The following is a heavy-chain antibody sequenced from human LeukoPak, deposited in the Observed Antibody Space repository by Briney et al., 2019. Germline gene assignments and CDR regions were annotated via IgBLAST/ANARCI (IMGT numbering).Heavy chain of an antibody. J-gene: IGHJ1*01. Sequence: SETLSLTCTVSGYSISSGYYWGWIRQPPGKGLEWIGSIYHSGSTYYNPSLKSRVTISVDTSKNQFSLKLSSVTAADTAVYYCARGQAVAGTDFQHWGQGTLVTVSS. CDR3: ARGQAVAGTDFQH. D-gene: IGHD6-19*01. CDR2: IYHSGST. CDR1: GYSISSGYY. V-gene: IGHV4-38-2*02.